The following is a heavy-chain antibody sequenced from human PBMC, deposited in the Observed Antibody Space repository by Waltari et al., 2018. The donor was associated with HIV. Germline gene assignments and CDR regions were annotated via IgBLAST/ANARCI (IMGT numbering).Heavy chain of an antibody. CDR2: IYYDGSNK. V-gene: IGHV3-33*01. D-gene: IGHD2-15*01. CDR3: ARDDVHGGHDY. Sequence: QVQLVESGGGVVQPGRSLTLSCTASGFTFSNYGMHWVRQAPGKGLELVAVIYYDGSNKYYADSVKGRFTISRDNSKNTLYLQMNSLRAEDTAVYYCARDDVHGGHDYWGQGTLVTVSS. CDR1: GFTFSNYG. J-gene: IGHJ4*02.